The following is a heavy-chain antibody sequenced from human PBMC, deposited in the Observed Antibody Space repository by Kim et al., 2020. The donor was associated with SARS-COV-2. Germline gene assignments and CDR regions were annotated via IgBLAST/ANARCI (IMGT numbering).Heavy chain of an antibody. CDR3: ARRAAHNWYNY. J-gene: IGHJ5*01. D-gene: IGHD2-15*01. V-gene: IGHV4-39*01. Sequence: NSSPSLESRVTISVDKSKNQFSLSLNLVTAADTAIYYCARRAAHNWYNYWGQGTLVTVSS.